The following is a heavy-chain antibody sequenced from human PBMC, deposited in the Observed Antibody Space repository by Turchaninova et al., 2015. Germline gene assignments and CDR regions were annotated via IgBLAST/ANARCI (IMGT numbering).Heavy chain of an antibody. V-gene: IGHV5-51*01. CDR3: ARPPYNVNYYMDV. CDR1: GYSFTSYW. CDR2: IYHADSDT. D-gene: IGHD1-14*01. Sequence: EVQLVQSGAEVRKPGESLKIFCKGSGYSFTSYWIGWVRQIPGKGLEWGGIIYHADSDTRYSPSFQGQVTISADKSVDTAYLQWNSLKASDTAIYYCARPPYNVNYYMDVWGKGTTVTVSS. J-gene: IGHJ6*03.